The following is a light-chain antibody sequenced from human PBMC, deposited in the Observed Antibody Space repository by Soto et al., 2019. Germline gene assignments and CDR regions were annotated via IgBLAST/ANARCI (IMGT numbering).Light chain of an antibody. V-gene: IGKV1-39*01. Sequence: DIQMTQSPSSLSASVGDSVTITCRASQSISGHLSWYQQRPGEAPRLLIYAASTLQSGVPSRFSGSGSGTDFTLTISSVQPEDFAAYYCKQSYSPSWTFGQGTKVDIK. CDR1: QSISGH. CDR2: AAS. CDR3: KQSYSPSWT. J-gene: IGKJ1*01.